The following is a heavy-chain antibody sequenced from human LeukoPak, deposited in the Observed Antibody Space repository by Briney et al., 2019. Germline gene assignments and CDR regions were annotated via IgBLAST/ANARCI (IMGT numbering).Heavy chain of an antibody. Sequence: GGSLRLSCAASGFTFSNAWMSWVRQAPGKGLEWVGRIKSKTDGGTTDYAAPVKGRFTISRDDSKNTLYLQMNSLKTEDTAVYYCTTCYDSSGYTLALDAFDIWGQGTMVTVSS. CDR3: TTCYDSSGYTLALDAFDI. J-gene: IGHJ3*02. CDR2: IKSKTDGGTT. CDR1: GFTFSNAW. D-gene: IGHD3-22*01. V-gene: IGHV3-15*01.